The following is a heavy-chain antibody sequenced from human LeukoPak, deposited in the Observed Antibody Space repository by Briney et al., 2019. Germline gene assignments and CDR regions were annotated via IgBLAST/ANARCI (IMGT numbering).Heavy chain of an antibody. D-gene: IGHD1-7*01. CDR3: AKDVGITGTTGGDY. CDR2: IGASGEST. V-gene: IGHV3-23*01. J-gene: IGHJ4*02. Sequence: GGSLRLSCAASGFTFSVAAMTWVRQAPGKGLEWVSLIGASGESTYYADSVKGRFTISRDNSKNTLYLQMNSLRAEDTAVYYCAKDVGITGTTGGDYWGQGTLVTVSS. CDR1: GFTFSVAA.